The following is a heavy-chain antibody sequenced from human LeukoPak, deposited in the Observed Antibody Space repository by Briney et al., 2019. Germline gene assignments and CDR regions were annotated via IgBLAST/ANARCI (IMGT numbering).Heavy chain of an antibody. CDR3: ARHRRNWFDP. CDR2: INHSGST. Sequence: SETLPLTCAVYGGSFSGYYWSWIRQPPGKGLEWIGEINHSGSTNYNPSLKSRVTISVDTSKNQFSLKLSSVTAADTAVYYCARHRRNWFDPWGQGTLVTVSS. J-gene: IGHJ5*02. CDR1: GGSFSGYY. V-gene: IGHV4-34*01.